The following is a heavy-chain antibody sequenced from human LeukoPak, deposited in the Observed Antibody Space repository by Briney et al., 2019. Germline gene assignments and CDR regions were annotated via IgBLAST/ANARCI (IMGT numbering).Heavy chain of an antibody. CDR2: IYYSGST. CDR1: GGSISSYY. D-gene: IGHD2-2*01. Sequence: PSETLSLTCTVSGGSISSYYWSWIRQTPGKGLEWIGYIYYSGSTNYNPSLKSRVNISVDTSKNQFSLKLSSVTAADTALYYCASLYCSSTSCYRFHWGQGTLVTVSS. V-gene: IGHV4-59*08. CDR3: ASLYCSSTSCYRFH. J-gene: IGHJ4*02.